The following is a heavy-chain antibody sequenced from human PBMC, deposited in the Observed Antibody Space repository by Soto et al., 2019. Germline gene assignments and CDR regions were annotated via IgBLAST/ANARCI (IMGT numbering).Heavy chain of an antibody. Sequence: GASVKVSCKACGGTFSSYAISWVRQAPGQGLEWMGGIIPIFGTANYAQKFQGRVTITADESTSKAYMELRSLRSEDTAVYYCARGRGVTSYDILHPYAFDIWGQGTMVPVSS. V-gene: IGHV1-69*13. D-gene: IGHD3-9*01. CDR3: ARGRGVTSYDILHPYAFDI. CDR2: IIPIFGTA. J-gene: IGHJ3*02. CDR1: GGTFSSYA.